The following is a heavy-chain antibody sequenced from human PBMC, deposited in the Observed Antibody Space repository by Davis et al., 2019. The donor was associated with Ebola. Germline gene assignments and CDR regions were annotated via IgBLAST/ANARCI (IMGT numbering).Heavy chain of an antibody. CDR2: ISSSSSYT. Sequence: GGSLRLSCAASGFTFSDYYMSWIRQAPGKGLEWVSYISSSSSYTNYADSVKGRFTISRDNAKNSLYLQMNSLRAEDTAVYYCARGGRYCSSTSCYLDYWGQGTLVTVSS. D-gene: IGHD2-2*01. V-gene: IGHV3-11*06. CDR1: GFTFSDYY. CDR3: ARGGRYCSSTSCYLDY. J-gene: IGHJ4*02.